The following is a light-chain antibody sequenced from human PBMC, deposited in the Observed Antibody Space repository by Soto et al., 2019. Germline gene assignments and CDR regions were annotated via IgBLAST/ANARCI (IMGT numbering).Light chain of an antibody. V-gene: IGKV3-11*01. Sequence: EVVLTQSPATLSLSPGERVTLSCRASQSIDTFLAWHQHKPGQAPRLLIYDAFTRATGIPARFSGSGSGTDFTLTISSLEPEDFAVYYCQQRSNWPPLTFGQGTRLEIK. CDR2: DAF. CDR3: QQRSNWPPLT. J-gene: IGKJ5*01. CDR1: QSIDTF.